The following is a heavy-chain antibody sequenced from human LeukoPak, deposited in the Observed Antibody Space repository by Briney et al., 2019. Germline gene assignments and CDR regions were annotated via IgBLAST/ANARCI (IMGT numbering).Heavy chain of an antibody. J-gene: IGHJ4*02. Sequence: ASVKVSCKASGGTFSSYAISWVRQAPGQGPERMGRIIPIFGTANYAQKFQGRVTITTDESTSTAYMELSSLRSEDTAVYYCAVYYYDSSGWGQGTLVTVSS. CDR1: GGTFSSYA. CDR3: AVYYYDSSG. V-gene: IGHV1-69*05. CDR2: IIPIFGTA. D-gene: IGHD3-22*01.